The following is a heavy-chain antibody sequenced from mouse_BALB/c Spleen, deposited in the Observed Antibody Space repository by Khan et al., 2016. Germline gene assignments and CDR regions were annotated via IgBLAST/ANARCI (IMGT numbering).Heavy chain of an antibody. Sequence: EVQLQESGPGLVKPSQSLSLTCTVTGYSITSDYAWNWIRQFPGNKLEWMGYISYSGSTSYNPSLKSRIPITRDTAKNQFFLQLNSVTTEDTATYYCARRGYDDYAMDYWGQGTSVTVSS. J-gene: IGHJ4*01. CDR3: ARRGYDDYAMDY. CDR2: ISYSGST. V-gene: IGHV3-2*02. D-gene: IGHD2-14*01. CDR1: GYSITSDYA.